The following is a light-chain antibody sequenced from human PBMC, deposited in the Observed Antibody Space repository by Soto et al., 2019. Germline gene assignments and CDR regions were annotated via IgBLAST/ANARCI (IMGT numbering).Light chain of an antibody. CDR3: HQYADSPQT. V-gene: IGKV3-20*01. Sequence: EIVLTQSPGTLSVSPGERVTLSCRASQSVGTRLAWYQQKPGQAPRLLIYGASTRATGIPARFSGSGSATEFTLTISSLEPEDSAVYFCHQYADSPQTFGQGTKVDIK. CDR2: GAS. CDR1: QSVGTR. J-gene: IGKJ2*01.